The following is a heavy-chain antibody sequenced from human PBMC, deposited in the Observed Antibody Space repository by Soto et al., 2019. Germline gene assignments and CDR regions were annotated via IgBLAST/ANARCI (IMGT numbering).Heavy chain of an antibody. J-gene: IGHJ4*02. CDR1: GGSINNHY. V-gene: IGHV4-59*11. Sequence: QVQLQESGPGLVKPSETLSLACTVSGGSINNHYWSWIRQPPGKGLAWIGYIYYSGSTNYNPSLQSRVTMSVDTYKNQVSLRLSSVTAADAAIYSCARANWYCEYWGQGILVTVSS. D-gene: IGHD7-27*01. CDR3: ARANWYCEY. CDR2: IYYSGST.